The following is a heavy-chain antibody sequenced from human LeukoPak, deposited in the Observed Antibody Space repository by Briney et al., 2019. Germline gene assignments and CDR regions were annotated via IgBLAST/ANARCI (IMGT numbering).Heavy chain of an antibody. V-gene: IGHV1-18*01. D-gene: IGHD2-2*01. CDR3: ARDGAGDIVVVPASVIDAFDI. CDR1: GYTFTSYG. J-gene: IGHJ3*02. CDR2: ISAYNGNT. Sequence: APVKVSCKASGYTFTSYGISWVRQAPGQGLEWMGWISAYNGNTNYAQKLQGRVTMTTDTSTSTAYMELRSLRSDDTAVYYCARDGAGDIVVVPASVIDAFDIWGQGTMVTVSS.